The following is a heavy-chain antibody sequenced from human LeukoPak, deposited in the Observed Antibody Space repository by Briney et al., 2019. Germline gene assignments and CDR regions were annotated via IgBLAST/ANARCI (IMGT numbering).Heavy chain of an antibody. CDR3: ARDLPDYYDSSFPDY. V-gene: IGHV1-2*02. D-gene: IGHD3-22*01. CDR1: GYTFTGYY. Sequence: ASVKVSCKASGYTFTGYYMHWVRQAPGQGLEWMGWINPNSGGTNYVQKFQGRVTMTRDTSISTAYMELSRLRSDDTAVYYCARDLPDYYDSSFPDYWGQGTLVTVSS. J-gene: IGHJ4*02. CDR2: INPNSGGT.